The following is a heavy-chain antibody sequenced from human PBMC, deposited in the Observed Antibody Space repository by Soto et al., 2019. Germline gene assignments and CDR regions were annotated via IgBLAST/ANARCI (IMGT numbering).Heavy chain of an antibody. CDR1: GGSISSYY. CDR2: IYYSGST. D-gene: IGHD3-10*01. V-gene: IGHV4-59*08. Sequence: PSETLSLTCTVSGGSISSYYWSWIRQPPGKGLEWIGYIYYSGSTNYNPSLKSRVTISVDTSKNQFSLKLSSVTAADTAVYYCARSYYYGSGSYYSFMDVWGKGTTVTVS. J-gene: IGHJ6*03. CDR3: ARSYYYGSGSYYSFMDV.